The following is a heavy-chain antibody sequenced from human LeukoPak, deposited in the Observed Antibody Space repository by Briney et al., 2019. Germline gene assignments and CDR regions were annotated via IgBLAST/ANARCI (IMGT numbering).Heavy chain of an antibody. V-gene: IGHV1-2*02. CDR3: ARSDDSHGSDY. D-gene: IGHD3-10*01. Sequence: ASVKVSCKASGYTFTGYYMYWVRQAPGQGLEWMGWINPNSGGTDYAQKFQGRVTMTRDTSISTAYMELSRLRSDDTAVYYCARSDDSHGSDYWGQGTLVTVSS. CDR1: GYTFTGYY. J-gene: IGHJ4*02. CDR2: INPNSGGT.